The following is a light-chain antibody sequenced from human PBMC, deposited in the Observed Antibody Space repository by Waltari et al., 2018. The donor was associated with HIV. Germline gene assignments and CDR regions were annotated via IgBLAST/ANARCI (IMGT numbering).Light chain of an antibody. J-gene: IGKJ1*01. CDR1: ESISTF. V-gene: IGKV1-5*03. CDR3: QHYRSSFRT. Sequence: DIQLTQSPSTLSVSVGDRVTITCRASESISTFLVWYQQKPGKAPRLLIFGASSLQNGVPSRFIGSGSGTDFTLTISSLQPDYFATYYCQHYRSSFRTFGQGTRVEMK. CDR2: GAS.